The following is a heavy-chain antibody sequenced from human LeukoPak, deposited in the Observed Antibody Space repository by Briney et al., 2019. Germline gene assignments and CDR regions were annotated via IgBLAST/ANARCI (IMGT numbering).Heavy chain of an antibody. CDR3: ARGAPVEGFYYFKGV. J-gene: IGHJ6*04. CDR2: FYSSVNT. V-gene: IGHV4-4*07. CDR1: GDSISNYY. Sequence: SETLSLTCIVSGDSISNYYWSWIRQPAGKGLEWIGRFYSSVNTNYNPSLKSRVTMSVDTSQNQFSLKLSSVTAADTAVYYCARGAPVEGFYYFKGVWGKGTTVTVSS.